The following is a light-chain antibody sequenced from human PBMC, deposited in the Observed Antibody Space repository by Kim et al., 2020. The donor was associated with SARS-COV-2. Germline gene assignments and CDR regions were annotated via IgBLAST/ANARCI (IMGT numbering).Light chain of an antibody. CDR2: SNN. CDR1: TSTIGSIT. Sequence: PRQRVTISFSGSTSTIGSITVNWYPQLPGTAPKPLLYSNNQRPSEVPDLFSGSKSGTSASLAISGLQSEDEAVYYCAAWDDSLKGVFGGGTQLTVL. J-gene: IGLJ2*01. CDR3: AAWDDSLKGV. V-gene: IGLV1-44*01.